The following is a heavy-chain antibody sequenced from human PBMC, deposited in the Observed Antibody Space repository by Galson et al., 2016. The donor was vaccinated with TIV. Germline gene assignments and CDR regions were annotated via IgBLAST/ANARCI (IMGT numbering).Heavy chain of an antibody. J-gene: IGHJ6*02. CDR1: GFTFSSYA. CDR3: AKVPSSGFSYYYGIDV. D-gene: IGHD3-22*01. V-gene: IGHV3-23*01. Sequence: SLRLSCAASGFTFSSYALTWVRQAPGKGLEWVSAISGGGGSSYYGDSVKGRFTIPRDNSEKMLYLQMNSLRAEDTAVYYCAKVPSSGFSYYYGIDVWGHGTTVTVS. CDR2: ISGGGGSS.